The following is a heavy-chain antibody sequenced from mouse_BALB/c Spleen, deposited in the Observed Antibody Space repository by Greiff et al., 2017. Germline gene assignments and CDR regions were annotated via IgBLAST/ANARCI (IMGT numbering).Heavy chain of an antibody. J-gene: IGHJ3*01. CDR3: ARELGGLWFAY. CDR2: ISSGGSYT. Sequence: EVMLVESGGDLVKPGGSLKLSCAASGFTFSSYGMSWVRQTPDKRLEWVATISSGGSYTYYPDSVKGRFTISRDNAKNTLYLQMSSLKSEDTAMYYCARELGGLWFAYWGQGTLVTVSA. CDR1: GFTFSSYG. D-gene: IGHD3-3*01. V-gene: IGHV5-6*01.